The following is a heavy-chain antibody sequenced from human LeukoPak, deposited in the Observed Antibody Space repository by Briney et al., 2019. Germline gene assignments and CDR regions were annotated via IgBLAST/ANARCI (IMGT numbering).Heavy chain of an antibody. J-gene: IGHJ5*02. V-gene: IGHV3-66*01. CDR1: GFNVISNY. D-gene: IGHD5-18*01. CDR2: IYSGGST. Sequence: PGGSLRLSCAAPGFNVISNYMNWARQAPGKGLEWVSVIYSGGSTYYAASVKGRFTISRDKSKNTLYLQMNSLRAEDTATYYCAIIHSYGHAWGQGTLVTVSS. CDR3: AIIHSYGHA.